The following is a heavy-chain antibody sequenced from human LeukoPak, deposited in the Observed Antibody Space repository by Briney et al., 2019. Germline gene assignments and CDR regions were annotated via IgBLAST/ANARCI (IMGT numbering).Heavy chain of an antibody. CDR3: ARSNFGGNVHFDY. Sequence: ASVKVSCKASGYSFTSYDINWVRQATGQGLEWIGWMNPNSGDADYTQKFKGSVTFTRDTSTRTAYMEVNSLGSEDTAVYYCARSNFGGNVHFDYWGQGTLVTVSS. D-gene: IGHD4-23*01. V-gene: IGHV1-8*02. J-gene: IGHJ4*02. CDR2: MNPNSGDA. CDR1: GYSFTSYD.